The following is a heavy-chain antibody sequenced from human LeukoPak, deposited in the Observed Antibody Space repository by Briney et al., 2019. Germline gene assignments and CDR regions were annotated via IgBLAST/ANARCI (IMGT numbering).Heavy chain of an antibody. CDR3: ARGGEMAQKDDAFDI. J-gene: IGHJ3*02. V-gene: IGHV3-53*01. Sequence: GGSLRLSCAASEFTVSSNYMSWVPQAPGKGLECGSVIYSGGSTNYADSVKGRFTISRDNSTNTLELQMNSLRAEDTAVYYCARGGEMAQKDDAFDIWGQGTMVTVSS. CDR1: EFTVSSNY. CDR2: IYSGGST. D-gene: IGHD5-24*01.